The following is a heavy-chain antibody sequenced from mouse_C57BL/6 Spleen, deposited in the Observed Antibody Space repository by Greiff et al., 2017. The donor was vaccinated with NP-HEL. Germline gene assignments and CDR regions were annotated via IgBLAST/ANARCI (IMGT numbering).Heavy chain of an antibody. CDR2: IYPRSGNT. J-gene: IGHJ4*01. CDR3: AEFITSAPDTHRTGWDDAMDY. D-gene: IGHD1-1*01. Sequence: QVQLKQSGAELARPGASVKLSCKASGYTFTSYGISWVKQRTGQGLEWIGEIYPRSGNTYYNEKFKGKATLTADKSSSTAYMELRSLTSEDSAVYFCAEFITSAPDTHRTGWDDAMDYWGQGTSVTVSS. V-gene: IGHV1-81*01. CDR1: GYTFTSYG.